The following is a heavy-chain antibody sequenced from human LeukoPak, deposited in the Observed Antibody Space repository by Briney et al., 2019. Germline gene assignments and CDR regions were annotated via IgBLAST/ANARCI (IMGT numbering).Heavy chain of an antibody. V-gene: IGHV3-23*01. CDR3: ATQVVVTATVDY. D-gene: IGHD2-21*02. Sequence: PRGSLRLSCAASGFPFSSYAMSWVRQAPGKGLEWVSVISDYVDTTYYADSVKGRFTISRDNSKNTLYLQMNSLRAEDTAVYYCATQVVVTATVDYWGQGILVTVSS. J-gene: IGHJ4*02. CDR1: GFPFSSYA. CDR2: ISDYVDTT.